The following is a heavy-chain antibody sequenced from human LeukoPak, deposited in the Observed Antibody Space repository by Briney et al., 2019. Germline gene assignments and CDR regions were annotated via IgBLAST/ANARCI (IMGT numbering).Heavy chain of an antibody. Sequence: WETLSLTCTVSGGSISSYYWSWIRQPAGKGLEWIGRIYTSGSTNYNPSLKGRVTMSVDTSKNQFSLKLSSVTAADTAVYYCARDDGDGDYFDYWGQGTLVTVSS. CDR3: ARDDGDGDYFDY. D-gene: IGHD4-17*01. J-gene: IGHJ4*02. CDR2: IYTSGST. V-gene: IGHV4-4*07. CDR1: GGSISSYY.